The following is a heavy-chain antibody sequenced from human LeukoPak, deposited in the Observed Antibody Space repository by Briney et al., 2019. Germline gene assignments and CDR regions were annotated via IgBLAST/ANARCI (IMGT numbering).Heavy chain of an antibody. J-gene: IGHJ4*02. D-gene: IGHD4-23*01. CDR1: GFTFSSYG. Sequence: GGSLRLSCAASGFTFSSYGMHWVRQAPGKGLEWVAFIRYDGSNKYYADSVKGRFTISRDNSKNTLYLQMNSLRAEDTALYYCARVRWEDGGIDYWGQGTLVTVSS. CDR3: ARVRWEDGGIDY. CDR2: IRYDGSNK. V-gene: IGHV3-30*02.